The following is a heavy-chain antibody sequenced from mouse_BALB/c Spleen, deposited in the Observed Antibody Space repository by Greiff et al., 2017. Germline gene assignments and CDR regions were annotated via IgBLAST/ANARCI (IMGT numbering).Heavy chain of an antibody. V-gene: IGHV5-17*02. Sequence: EVHLVESGAGLVKPGGSVKLSCAASGFTFSSFGMHWVRQAPEKGLEWVAYISSGSSTIYYADTVKGRFTISRDNPKNTLFLQMTSLRSEDTAMYDCAGSEYCGSSYCFDYWGQGTTLTVSS. CDR3: AGSEYCGSSYCFDY. CDR2: ISSGSSTI. CDR1: GFTFSSFG. D-gene: IGHD1-1*01. J-gene: IGHJ2*01.